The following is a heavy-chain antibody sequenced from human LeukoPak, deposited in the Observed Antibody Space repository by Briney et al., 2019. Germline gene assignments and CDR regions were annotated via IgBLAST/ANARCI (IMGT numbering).Heavy chain of an antibody. CDR2: IVSSASNT. Sequence: GGSLRLSCAASGFTFSSYSMNWVRQAPGKGLAWVSSIVSSASNTYYADSVKGRFTISRDNAKNSLYLQMNSLRAEDTAVYYCARGPSGYHNTGGQGTLVSVSS. CDR1: GFTFSSYS. CDR3: ARGPSGYHNT. V-gene: IGHV3-21*01. D-gene: IGHD5-12*01. J-gene: IGHJ4*02.